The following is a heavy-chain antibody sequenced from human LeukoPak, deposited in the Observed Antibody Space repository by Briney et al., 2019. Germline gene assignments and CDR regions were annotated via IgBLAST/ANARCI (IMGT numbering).Heavy chain of an antibody. CDR3: ARGRVDYYDSRYYFDY. Sequence: PSETLSLTCTVSGGSISRSGYYWGWIRQPPGKGLEWIGSVYYSGNSYYNPSLKSRVTMSVDTSKNQFSLKLSSVTAADTAVYYCARGRVDYYDSRYYFDYWGQGTLVTVSS. CDR1: GGSISRSGYY. V-gene: IGHV4-39*07. CDR2: VYYSGNS. D-gene: IGHD3-22*01. J-gene: IGHJ4*02.